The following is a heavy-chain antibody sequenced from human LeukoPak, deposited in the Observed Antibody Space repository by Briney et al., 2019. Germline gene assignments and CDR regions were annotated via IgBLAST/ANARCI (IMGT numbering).Heavy chain of an antibody. CDR3: AGIGTGSGSSTHFDY. Sequence: PSETLSLTCTVSGGSIGTNYWSWIRQPAGKGLEWIGRIHFSGSTNYNPSLKSRVTMSIDTSKNQFSLKLSSVTAADTAVYYCAGIGTGSGSSTHFDYWGQGTLVTVSS. V-gene: IGHV4-4*07. CDR1: GGSIGTNY. J-gene: IGHJ4*02. CDR2: IHFSGST. D-gene: IGHD3-10*01.